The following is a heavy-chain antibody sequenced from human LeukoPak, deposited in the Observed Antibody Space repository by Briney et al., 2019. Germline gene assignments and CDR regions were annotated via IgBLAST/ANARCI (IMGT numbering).Heavy chain of an antibody. J-gene: IGHJ4*02. CDR2: ISSSGSTI. CDR1: GFTFSSYE. V-gene: IGHV3-48*03. Sequence: QPGGSLRLSCAASGFTFSSYEMNWVRQAPGKGLEWVSYISSSGSTIYCAESVKGRFTISRDNAKNSLYLQMNSLRAEDTAVYYCAGGHSSGHYPIDDWGQGTLVTVSS. CDR3: AGGHSSGHYPIDD. D-gene: IGHD3-22*01.